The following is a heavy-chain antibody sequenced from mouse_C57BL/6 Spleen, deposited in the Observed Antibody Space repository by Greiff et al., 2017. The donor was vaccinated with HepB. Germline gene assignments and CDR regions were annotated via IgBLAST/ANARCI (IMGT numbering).Heavy chain of an antibody. CDR3: ARWGGSSGY. CDR1: GYTFTSYW. V-gene: IGHV1-61*01. Sequence: VQLKQPGAELVRPGSSVKLSCKASGYTFTSYWMDWVKQRPGQGLEWIGNIYPSDSETHYNQKFKDKATLTVDKSSSTAYMQLSSLTSEDSAVYYCARWGGSSGYWGQGTLVTVSA. D-gene: IGHD3-2*02. CDR2: IYPSDSET. J-gene: IGHJ3*01.